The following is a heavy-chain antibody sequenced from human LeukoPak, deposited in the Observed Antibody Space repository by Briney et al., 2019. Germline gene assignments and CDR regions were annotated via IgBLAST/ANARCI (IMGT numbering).Heavy chain of an antibody. J-gene: IGHJ4*02. CDR3: ASAQDGYNFDY. CDR1: GGSISSSSYY. V-gene: IGHV4-39*07. Sequence: PSETLSLTCTVSGGSISSSSYYWGWIRQPPGKGLEWIGSIYYSGSTYYNPSLKSRVTISVDTSKNQFSLKLSSVTAADTAVYYCASAQDGYNFDYWGQGTLVTVSS. D-gene: IGHD5-24*01. CDR2: IYYSGST.